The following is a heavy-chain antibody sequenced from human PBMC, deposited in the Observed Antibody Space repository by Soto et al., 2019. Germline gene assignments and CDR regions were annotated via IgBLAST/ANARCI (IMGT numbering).Heavy chain of an antibody. D-gene: IGHD2-2*01. V-gene: IGHV3-23*01. J-gene: IGHJ4*02. Sequence: QLGGSLRLSCAASGFTFSSYAMSWVRQAPGKGLEWVSAISGSGGSTYYADSVKGRFTISRDNSKNTLYLQMNSLRAEDTAVYYCAKDSDIVVVPAALDYWGQGTLVTVSS. CDR2: ISGSGGST. CDR1: GFTFSSYA. CDR3: AKDSDIVVVPAALDY.